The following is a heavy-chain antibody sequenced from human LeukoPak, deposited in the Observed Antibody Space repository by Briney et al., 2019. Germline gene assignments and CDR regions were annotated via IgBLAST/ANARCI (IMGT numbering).Heavy chain of an antibody. CDR2: ISSSNSYI. D-gene: IGHD4-17*01. J-gene: IGHJ4*02. V-gene: IGHV3-21*03. CDR3: ARGTYGDYSFDF. Sequence: GGSLRLSCAASGCTFSSYSMNWVRQAPGKGLEWVSSISSSNSYIYSADSVKGRFTISRDNAKNSLYLHMNSLRAEDTAVYYCARGTYGDYSFDFWGQGTLVTVSS. CDR1: GCTFSSYS.